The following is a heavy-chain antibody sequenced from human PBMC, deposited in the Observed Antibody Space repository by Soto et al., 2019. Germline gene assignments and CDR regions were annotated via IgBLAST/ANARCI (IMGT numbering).Heavy chain of an antibody. CDR2: IYSGGGR. CDR1: GFTVSSDY. D-gene: IGHD1-26*01. J-gene: IGHJ6*02. Sequence: EVQVVESGGDLVKPGGSLRLSCAASGFTVSSDYMNWVRQAPGKGLEWVSVIYSGGGRYYADSVKGRFTISRDNSMNMVFVQMNSVRAEDTGVYYCAGDPGERNGMIAWGQGTTVTVSS. V-gene: IGHV3-66*01. CDR3: AGDPGERNGMIA.